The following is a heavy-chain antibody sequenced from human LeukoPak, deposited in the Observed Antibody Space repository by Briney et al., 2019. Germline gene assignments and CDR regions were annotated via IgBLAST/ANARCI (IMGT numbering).Heavy chain of an antibody. CDR1: GGTFSSYA. D-gene: IGHD2-2*01. CDR2: IIPIFGTA. V-gene: IGHV1-69*13. CDR3: ARDRGTSWRDFDY. J-gene: IGHJ4*02. Sequence: SVKVSCKASGGTFSSYAISWVRQAPGQGLEWTGGIIPIFGTANYAQKFQGRVTITADESTSTAYMELSSLRSEDTAVYYCARDRGTSWRDFDYWGQGTLVTVSS.